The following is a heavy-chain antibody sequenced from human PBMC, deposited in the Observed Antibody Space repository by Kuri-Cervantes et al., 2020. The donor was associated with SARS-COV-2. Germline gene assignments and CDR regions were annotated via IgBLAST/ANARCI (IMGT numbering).Heavy chain of an antibody. CDR2: INHGGGT. CDR1: GGSISSYY. V-gene: IGHV4-34*01. CDR3: ARGVRFLDPKYYYFYYYMDV. Sequence: SETLSLTCTVSGGSISSYYWSWIRQPPGKGLEWIGEINHGGGTNYNPSLMSRVTISVDTSKNQFSLKLRSVTAADTAVYYCARGVRFLDPKYYYFYYYMDVWGKGTTVTVSS. J-gene: IGHJ6*03. D-gene: IGHD3-3*01.